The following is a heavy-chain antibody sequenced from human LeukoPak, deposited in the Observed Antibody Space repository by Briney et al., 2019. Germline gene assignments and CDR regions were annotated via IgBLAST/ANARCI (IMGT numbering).Heavy chain of an antibody. J-gene: IGHJ4*02. CDR3: ARDRTHYYESSGYYSRWEY. D-gene: IGHD3-22*01. Sequence: ASVKVSCKASGYTFTGYYMHWVRQAPGQGLEWMGWTNPNSGGTSYAQKFQGRVTMTRDTSTSTVYMELSSLRSEDTAMYYCARDRTHYYESSGYYSRWEYWGQGTLITVSS. V-gene: IGHV1-2*02. CDR1: GYTFTGYY. CDR2: TNPNSGGT.